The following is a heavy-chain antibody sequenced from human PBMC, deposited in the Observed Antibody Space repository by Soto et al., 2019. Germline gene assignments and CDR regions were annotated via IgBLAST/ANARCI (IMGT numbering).Heavy chain of an antibody. CDR2: FDPEDGET. J-gene: IGHJ4*02. CDR3: VGKVVITQTFDY. Sequence: GASVKVSCKVSGYTLTELSMHWVRQAPGKGLEWMGGFDPEDGETIYAQKFQGRVTMTEDTSTDTAYMELSSLRSEDTAVYYCVGKVVITQTFDYWGQGTLVTVSS. CDR1: GYTLTELS. D-gene: IGHD3-22*01. V-gene: IGHV1-24*01.